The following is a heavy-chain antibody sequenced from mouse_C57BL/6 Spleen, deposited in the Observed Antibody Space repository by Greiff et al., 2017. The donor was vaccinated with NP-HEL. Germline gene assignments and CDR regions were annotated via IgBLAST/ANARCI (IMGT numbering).Heavy chain of an antibody. D-gene: IGHD2-1*01. CDR2: INPNNGGT. CDR1: GYTFTDYY. J-gene: IGHJ2*01. V-gene: IGHV1-22*01. CDR3: TRVLLCFDY. Sequence: EVQLQQSGPELVKPGASVKLSCKASGYTFTDYYMHWVKQSHGQSLEWIGFINPNNGGTSYNEKFKGKATLTVNKSSSTAYLELRSLTSEDSAVYYCTRVLLCFDYWGQGTTLTVSS.